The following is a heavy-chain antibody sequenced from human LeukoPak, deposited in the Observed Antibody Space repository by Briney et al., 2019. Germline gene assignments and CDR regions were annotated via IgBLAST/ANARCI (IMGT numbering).Heavy chain of an antibody. V-gene: IGHV4-34*01. CDR3: ARGGQWLAYWYFDL. D-gene: IGHD6-19*01. J-gene: IGHJ2*01. CDR1: GGSFSGYY. CDR2: INHSGST. Sequence: SETLSLTCAVYGGSFSGYYWSWIRQPPGKGLEWIGEINHSGSTNYNPSLKSRVTISVDTSKNQFSLKLSSVTAADTAVYYCARGGQWLAYWYFDLWGRGTLVTVSS.